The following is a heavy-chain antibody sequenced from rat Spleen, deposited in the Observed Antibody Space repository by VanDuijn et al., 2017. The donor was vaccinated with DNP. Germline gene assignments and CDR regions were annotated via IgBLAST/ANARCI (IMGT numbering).Heavy chain of an antibody. D-gene: IGHD1-12*03. J-gene: IGHJ4*01. CDR2: ISPSGGST. CDR1: GFTFSNYD. Sequence: EVQLVESGGGLVQPGRSLKLSCAASGFTFSNYDMAWVRQAPTKGLEWVASISPSGGSTYYRDSVKGRFTVSRDNAKSSLYLQMDSLRSEDTATYYCARHGLYYYDGYPPYAMDAWGQGTSVTVSS. V-gene: IGHV5-25*01. CDR3: ARHGLYYYDGYPPYAMDA.